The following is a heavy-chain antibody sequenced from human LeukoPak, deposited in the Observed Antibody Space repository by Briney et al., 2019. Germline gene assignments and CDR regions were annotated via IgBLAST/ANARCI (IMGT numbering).Heavy chain of an antibody. CDR2: ISSSGSNI. D-gene: IGHD5-18*01. Sequence: AGGSLRLSCAASGFTFSSYEMNWVRQAPGKGLEWVSYISSSGSNIYYADSVKGRFTISRDNAKNSLYLQMDSLRAEDTAVYYCARDPWIQLWLSGMDVWVQGTTVTVSS. CDR1: GFTFSSYE. CDR3: ARDPWIQLWLSGMDV. V-gene: IGHV3-48*03. J-gene: IGHJ6*02.